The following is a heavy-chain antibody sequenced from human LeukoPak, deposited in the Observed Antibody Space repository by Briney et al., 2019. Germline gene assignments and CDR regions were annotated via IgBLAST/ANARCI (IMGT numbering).Heavy chain of an antibody. Sequence: GGSLRLSCAASGFTFSSYSMNWVRQAPGKGLEWVSSISSSSYIYYADSVKGRFTISRDNAKNSLYLQMNSLRAEDTAVYYCASRKMGIAAAGTSTYYYYYMDVWGKGTTVTISS. CDR3: ASRKMGIAAAGTSTYYYYYMDV. J-gene: IGHJ6*03. V-gene: IGHV3-21*01. D-gene: IGHD6-13*01. CDR1: GFTFSSYS. CDR2: ISSSSYI.